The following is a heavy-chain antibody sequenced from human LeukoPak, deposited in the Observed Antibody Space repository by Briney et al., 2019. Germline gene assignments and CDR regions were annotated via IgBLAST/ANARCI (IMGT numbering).Heavy chain of an antibody. CDR1: GFTFSSYG. CDR2: IRYDGSNK. J-gene: IGHJ6*03. Sequence: SGGSLRLSCAASGFTFSSYGMHWVRQAPGKGLEWVAFIRYDGSNKYYADSVKGRFTISRDNSKNTLYLQMDSLRAEDTAVYYCAKYRAGRREYYYYYYYMDVWGKGTTVTVSS. D-gene: IGHD6-19*01. V-gene: IGHV3-30*02. CDR3: AKYRAGRREYYYYYYYMDV.